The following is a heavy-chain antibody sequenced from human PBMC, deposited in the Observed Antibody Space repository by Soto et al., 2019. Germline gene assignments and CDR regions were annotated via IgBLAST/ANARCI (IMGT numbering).Heavy chain of an antibody. V-gene: IGHV1-3*01. CDR3: ARGIATGQLDP. D-gene: IGHD2-15*01. CDR1: GSTFTRYT. CDR2: INPDNGNT. J-gene: IGHJ5*02. Sequence: KVSCKASGSTFTRYTMNWVRQAPGQRLEWMGWINPDNGNTKSSQKFQDRVIITRDTSASTAYMDLSSLRSEDTAVYYCARGIATGQLDPWGQGTLVTVSS.